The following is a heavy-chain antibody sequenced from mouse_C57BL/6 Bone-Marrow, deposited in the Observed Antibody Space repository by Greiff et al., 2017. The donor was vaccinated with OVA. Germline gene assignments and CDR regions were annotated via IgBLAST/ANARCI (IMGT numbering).Heavy chain of an antibody. CDR3: AREDYGSYFDG. D-gene: IGHD1-2*01. CDR1: GYTFTSYW. J-gene: IGHJ1*03. V-gene: IGHV1-50*01. Sequence: VQLKQPGAELVKPGASVKLSCKASGYTFTSYWMQWVKQRPGQGPEWIGELDPSDSYTNYNQKFKGKATLTVDTSSSTAYMQLSSLTSEDSAVYDCAREDYGSYFDGWGTGTTVTVSS. CDR2: LDPSDSYT.